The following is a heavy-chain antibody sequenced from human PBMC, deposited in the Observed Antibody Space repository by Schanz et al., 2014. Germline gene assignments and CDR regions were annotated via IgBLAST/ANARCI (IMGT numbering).Heavy chain of an antibody. CDR3: ARKTDSSGTGDY. CDR1: GFTLSSYA. Sequence: EVELVESGGGLALPGGSLRLSCAASGFTLSSYALSWVRQSPGKGLEWVSVIYSGGDTNYAGSVKGRFTISRDGSKNTLYLQMNSLRAEDTAVYYCARKTDSSGTGDYWGQGTLVTVSS. J-gene: IGHJ4*02. D-gene: IGHD6-19*01. V-gene: IGHV3-66*01. CDR2: IYSGGDT.